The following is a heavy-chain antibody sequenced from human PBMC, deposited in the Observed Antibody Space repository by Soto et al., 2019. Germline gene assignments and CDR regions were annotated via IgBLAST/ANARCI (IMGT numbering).Heavy chain of an antibody. J-gene: IGHJ6*02. CDR2: IVVGSGNT. Sequence: SVKVSCKASGFTFTSSAVLWVRQARGHRLEWIGWIVVGSGNTNYAQKFQERVTITRDMTTSTAYMELSSLRSEDTAVYYCPANRGVPGIPITDFPPRDYYYYGMDAWGQGTTVTVSS. D-gene: IGHD3-10*01. CDR3: PANRGVPGIPITDFPPRDYYYYGMDA. V-gene: IGHV1-58*01. CDR1: GFTFTSSA.